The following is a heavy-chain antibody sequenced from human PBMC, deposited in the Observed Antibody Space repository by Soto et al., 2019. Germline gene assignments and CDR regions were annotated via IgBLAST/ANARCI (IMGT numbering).Heavy chain of an antibody. J-gene: IGHJ4*02. V-gene: IGHV3-23*01. Sequence: GGSLRLSCAASGFTFSSHAMSWVRQAPGNGLEWVSAISGSAGSTNYADSVKGRFTISRDISKNTLYLQMNSLRGEDTAVYYCAKRATGSFYYFDLWGQGTLVTVSS. D-gene: IGHD2-15*01. CDR2: ISGSAGST. CDR1: GFTFSSHA. CDR3: AKRATGSFYYFDL.